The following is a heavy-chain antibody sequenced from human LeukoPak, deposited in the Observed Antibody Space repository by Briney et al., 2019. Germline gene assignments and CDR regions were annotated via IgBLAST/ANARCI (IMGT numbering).Heavy chain of an antibody. CDR1: GFTFSSYA. V-gene: IGHV3-64*01. J-gene: IGHJ4*02. D-gene: IGHD6-13*01. Sequence: GGSLRLSCAASGFTFSSYAIHWVRQAPGKGLEFVSAINRYGDSTYYANSVKGRFTISRDDSKNTVYLQMGSLRAEDMAVYYCARGDSSSWYRDDYWGQGTLVTVSS. CDR2: INRYGDST. CDR3: ARGDSSSWYRDDY.